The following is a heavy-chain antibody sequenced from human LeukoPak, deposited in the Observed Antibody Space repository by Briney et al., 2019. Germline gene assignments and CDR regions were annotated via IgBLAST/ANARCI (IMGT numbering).Heavy chain of an antibody. D-gene: IGHD5-18*01. CDR2: IRYDVSDK. V-gene: IGHV3-30*02. J-gene: IGHJ4*02. CDR1: GFIFSNYG. Sequence: GRSLRLSRAPSGFIFSNYGIHWVRHAPGKWRECVAFIRYDVSDKYYADSVKGRFTISRDNSKNTLYLQMNSLRAEDTAVYYCAKDRSYSYGTDYFDYWGQGTLVTVSS. CDR3: AKDRSYSYGTDYFDY.